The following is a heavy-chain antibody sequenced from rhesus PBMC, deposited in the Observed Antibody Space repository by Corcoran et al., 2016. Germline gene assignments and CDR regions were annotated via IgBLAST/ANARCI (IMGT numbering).Heavy chain of an antibody. CDR2: IRGDSGDT. J-gene: IGHJ4*01. CDR3: ARYSYDYVPPDH. Sequence: QVQLQESGPGLVKPSETLSLTCAVSSVPFSAFWWSWLSPAPGMGLEWMGEIRGDSGDTNYNPSRKSRGTISRNASRNQFSLKLTSVTAADTAVYYCARYSYDYVPPDHWGQGVLVTVSS. D-gene: IGHD3-40*01. CDR1: SVPFSAFW. V-gene: IGHV4-80*01.